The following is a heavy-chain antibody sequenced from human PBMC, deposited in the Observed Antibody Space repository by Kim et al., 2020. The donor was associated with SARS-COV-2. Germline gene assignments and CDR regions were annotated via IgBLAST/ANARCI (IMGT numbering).Heavy chain of an antibody. V-gene: IGHV3-30*18. CDR3: AKGGYSSSWYRGYFDY. CDR2: ISYDGSNK. D-gene: IGHD6-13*01. J-gene: IGHJ4*01. CDR1: GFTFSSYG. Sequence: GGSLRLSCAASGFTFSSYGMHWVRQAPGKGLEWVAVISYDGSNKYYADSVKGRFTISRDNSKNTLYLQMNSLRAEDTAVYYCAKGGYSSSWYRGYFDYWG.